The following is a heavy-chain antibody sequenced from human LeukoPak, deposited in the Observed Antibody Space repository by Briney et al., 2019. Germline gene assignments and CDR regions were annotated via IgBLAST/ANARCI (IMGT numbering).Heavy chain of an antibody. Sequence: SEPLSLTCSVSGGSIRSNNFCWGWIRQPPGKGLEWIGCVYSSGSTNVSPCLKSRVTISVDTSKNQFSLKLRSVTAADTAQYFCAKNDDNLNYYQWRDVWGKGTTVAVSS. D-gene: IGHD1-1*01. CDR2: VYSSGST. CDR3: AKNDDNLNYYQWRDV. J-gene: IGHJ6*04. V-gene: IGHV4-39*01. CDR1: GGSIRSNNFC.